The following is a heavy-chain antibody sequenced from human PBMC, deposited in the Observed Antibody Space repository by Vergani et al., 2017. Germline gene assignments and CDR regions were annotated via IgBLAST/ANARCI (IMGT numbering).Heavy chain of an antibody. CDR1: GYTFTGYY. CDR3: ARPAYIXGARSYYNSDAFDI. V-gene: IGHV1-2*02. J-gene: IGHJ3*02. D-gene: IGHD1-26*01. CDR2: INPNSGGT. Sequence: QVQLVQSGAEVKKPGASVKVSCKASGYTFTGYYMHWVRQAPGQGLEWMGWINPNSGGTNYAQKFQGRVTMTRDTSISTAYMELSRLRSDDTAVYYCARPAYIXGARSYYNSDAFDIWGQGTMVTVSS.